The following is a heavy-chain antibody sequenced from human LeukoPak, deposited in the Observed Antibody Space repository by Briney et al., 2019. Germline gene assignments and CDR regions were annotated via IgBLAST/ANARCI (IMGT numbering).Heavy chain of an antibody. CDR3: ARGAFSGYGDFGFDY. CDR1: GGSISSYY. Sequence: PSETLSLTCSVSGGSISSYYWSWIRQPPGKGLECIGYIYDSGSANYNPSLKSRLTISVDTSKNQFSLKLSSVTAADTAVYYCARGAFSGYGDFGFDYWGQGTLVTASS. D-gene: IGHD4-17*01. CDR2: IYDSGSA. V-gene: IGHV4-59*01. J-gene: IGHJ4*02.